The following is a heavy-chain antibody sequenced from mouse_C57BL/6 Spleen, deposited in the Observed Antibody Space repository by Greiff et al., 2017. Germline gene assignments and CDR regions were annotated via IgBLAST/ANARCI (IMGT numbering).Heavy chain of an antibody. D-gene: IGHD2-3*01. J-gene: IGHJ4*01. CDR1: GFTFSDYY. V-gene: IGHV5-12*01. CDR2: ISNGGGST. CDR3: ARHNGYYGYAMDY. Sequence: EVMLVESGGGLVQPGGSLKLSCAASGFTFSDYYMYWVRQTPEKRLEWVAYISNGGGSTYYPDTVKGRFTISRDNAKNTLYLQMSRLKSEDTAMYYCARHNGYYGYAMDYWGQGTSVTVSS.